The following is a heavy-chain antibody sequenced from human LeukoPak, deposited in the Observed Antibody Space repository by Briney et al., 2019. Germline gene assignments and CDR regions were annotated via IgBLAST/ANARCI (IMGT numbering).Heavy chain of an antibody. V-gene: IGHV4-59*01. D-gene: IGHD3-10*01. CDR2: IYYSGST. Sequence: PSETLSLTCTVSGGSISSYYWSWIRQPPGKGLEWIGYIYYSGSTNYNPSLKSQVTISVDTSKNQFSLKMTSVTAADTAVYYCARGSRFSDYWAQGTLVTVSS. CDR3: ARGSRFSDY. CDR1: GGSISSYY. J-gene: IGHJ4*02.